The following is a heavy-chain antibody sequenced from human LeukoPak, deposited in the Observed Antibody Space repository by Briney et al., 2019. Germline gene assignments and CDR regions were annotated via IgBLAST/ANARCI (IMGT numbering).Heavy chain of an antibody. CDR2: ISGSSGST. Sequence: GGSLRLSCAASGFTFSSYAMSWVRQAPGKGLEWVSAISGSSGSTYYADSVKGRFTISRDNSKNTLYLQMNSLRAEDTAVYYCAKDGAFIVVVPAAPLDYWGQGTLVTVSS. J-gene: IGHJ4*02. CDR1: GFTFSSYA. CDR3: AKDGAFIVVVPAAPLDY. V-gene: IGHV3-23*01. D-gene: IGHD2-2*01.